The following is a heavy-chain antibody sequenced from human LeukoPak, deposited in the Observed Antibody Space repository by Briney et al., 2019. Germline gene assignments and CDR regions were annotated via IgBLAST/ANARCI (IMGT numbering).Heavy chain of an antibody. CDR3: XXXXXXXXXXXXXXXY. V-gene: IGHV5-51*01. CDR1: XXSFXTYW. Sequence: SXXSFXTYWIGWVRQMPGKGLEGGGIIYPGDSDTRYCPSFQGQVTISADKSISTASLQWSSLEAAGTAMDYWXXXXXXXXXXXXXXXYWGQGTLVTVSS. J-gene: IGHJ4*02. CDR2: IYPGDSDT.